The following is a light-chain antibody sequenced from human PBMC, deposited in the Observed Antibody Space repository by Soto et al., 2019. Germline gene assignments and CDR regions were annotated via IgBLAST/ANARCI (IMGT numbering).Light chain of an antibody. V-gene: IGLV4-69*01. CDR3: QTWAGV. Sequence: QPVLTQSPSASASLGASVKLTCTLSSGHSSYAIAWHQQQPEKGPRYLMKLNSDGSHSKGDGIPDRFSGSSSGAERYLTISSLQSEDEADYYCQTWAGVFGGGTKLTVL. CDR2: LNSDGSH. CDR1: SGHSSYA. J-gene: IGLJ3*02.